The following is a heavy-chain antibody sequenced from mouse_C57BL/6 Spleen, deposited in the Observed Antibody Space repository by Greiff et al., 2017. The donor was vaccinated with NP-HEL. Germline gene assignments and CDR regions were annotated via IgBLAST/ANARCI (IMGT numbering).Heavy chain of an antibody. CDR1: GFTFSSYA. V-gene: IGHV5-9-1*02. CDR3: TRASGDYEGYFDV. D-gene: IGHD2-4*01. CDR2: ISSGGDYI. Sequence: EVHLVESGEGLVKPGGSLKLSCAASGFTFSSYAMSWVRQTPEKRLEWVAYISSGGDYIYYADTVKGRFTISRDNARNTLYLQMSSLKSEDTAMYYCTRASGDYEGYFDVWGTGTTVTVSS. J-gene: IGHJ1*03.